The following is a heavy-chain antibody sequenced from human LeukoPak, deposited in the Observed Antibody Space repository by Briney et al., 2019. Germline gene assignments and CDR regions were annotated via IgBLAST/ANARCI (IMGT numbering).Heavy chain of an antibody. D-gene: IGHD7-27*01. CDR2: IIPIFGTA. CDR1: GYTFTGYY. J-gene: IGHJ4*02. V-gene: IGHV1-69*13. Sequence: ASVKVSCKASGYTFTGYYMHWVRQAPGQGLEWMGGIIPIFGTANYAQKFQGRVTITADESTSTAYMELSSLRSEDTAVYYCTVNWGRFDYWGQGTLVTVSS. CDR3: TVNWGRFDY.